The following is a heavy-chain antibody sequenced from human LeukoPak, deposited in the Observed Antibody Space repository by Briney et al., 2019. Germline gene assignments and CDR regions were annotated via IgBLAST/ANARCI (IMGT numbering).Heavy chain of an antibody. CDR1: GGSISSGGYS. CDR3: ARAHTYDSSGYYYWFDP. CDR2: IYHSGST. Sequence: SETLSLTCAVSGGSISSGGYSWSWIRQPPGKGLEWIGYIYHSGSTYYNPSLKSRVTISVDRSKNQFSLKLSSVTAADTAVYYCARAHTYDSSGYYYWFDPWGQGTLVTVSP. V-gene: IGHV4-30-2*01. D-gene: IGHD3-22*01. J-gene: IGHJ5*02.